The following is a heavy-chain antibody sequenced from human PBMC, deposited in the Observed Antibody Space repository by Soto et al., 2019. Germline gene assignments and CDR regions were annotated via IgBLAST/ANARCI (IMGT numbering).Heavy chain of an antibody. J-gene: IGHJ6*02. D-gene: IGHD2-8*02. CDR2: IYYSGST. CDR1: GGSISSSSYY. CDR3: ARDWSTPYFYGMDV. V-gene: IGHV4-39*07. Sequence: PSETLSLTCTVSGGSISSSSYYWGWIRQPPGKGLEWIGNIYYSGSTYYSPSLKSRVSISIDTSKNQLSLKLTSVTAADTAVYYCARDWSTPYFYGMDVWGQGTTVTVSS.